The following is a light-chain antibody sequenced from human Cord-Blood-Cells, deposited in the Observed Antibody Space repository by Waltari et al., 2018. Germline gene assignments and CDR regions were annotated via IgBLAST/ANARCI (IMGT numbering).Light chain of an antibody. CDR3: QQYNNWPPGIT. J-gene: IGKJ4*01. CDR2: GAS. V-gene: IGKV3-15*01. CDR1: QSVSSN. Sequence: EIVMTLSPATLSVSPGERATLSCRASQSVSSNLAWYQQKPGQAPRLLIYGASTRATGIPARFSGSGSGTEFTLTISSLQSEDFAVYYCQQYNNWPPGITFGGGNKVEIK.